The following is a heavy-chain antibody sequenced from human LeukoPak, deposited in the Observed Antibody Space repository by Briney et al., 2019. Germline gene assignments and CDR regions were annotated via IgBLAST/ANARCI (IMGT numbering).Heavy chain of an antibody. J-gene: IGHJ4*02. CDR1: GYTFTSYY. CDR2: INPSGGGT. V-gene: IGHV1-46*01. Sequence: GASVKVSCKASGYTFTSYYMHWVRQAPGQGLEWMGMINPSGGGTTYAQKFQGRLTMTRDTSTSTVYMELSSLRSEDTAVYYCARDYYDSSGYYYFDYWGQGTLVTVSS. CDR3: ARDYYDSSGYYYFDY. D-gene: IGHD3-22*01.